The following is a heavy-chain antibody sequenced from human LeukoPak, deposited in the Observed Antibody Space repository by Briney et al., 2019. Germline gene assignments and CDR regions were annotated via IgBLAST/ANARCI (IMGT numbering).Heavy chain of an antibody. J-gene: IGHJ3*02. CDR3: VRLQPNTGEWAFDI. Sequence: SETLSLTCTVSGGSISRYYWSWIRQPPGKGLEWIGYIYYSGGTNYNPSLRSRVTISVDTSKNQLSLKLSSVTAADTAVYHCVRLQPNTGEWAFDIWGQGTMVSVSS. D-gene: IGHD1-1*01. CDR2: IYYSGGT. CDR1: GGSISRYY. V-gene: IGHV4-59*01.